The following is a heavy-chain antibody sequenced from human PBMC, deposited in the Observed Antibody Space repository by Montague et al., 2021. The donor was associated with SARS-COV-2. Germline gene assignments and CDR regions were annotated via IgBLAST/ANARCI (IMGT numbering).Heavy chain of an antibody. D-gene: IGHD1-20*01. CDR1: GGSISSYY. CDR2: IFHSGIT. CDR3: ARTEYNWNDRFDP. J-gene: IGHJ5*02. Sequence: ETLSLTCSVSGGSISSYYWSWIRQSPGKGPEWIGYIFHSGITDYNPSLKSRVTISVDMSKNQFSLQLNSVTAADSAVYYCARTEYNWNDRFDPWGQGTLVTVSS. V-gene: IGHV4-59*13.